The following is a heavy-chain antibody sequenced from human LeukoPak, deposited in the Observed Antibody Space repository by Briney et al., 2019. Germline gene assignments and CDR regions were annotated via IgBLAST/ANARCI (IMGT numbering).Heavy chain of an antibody. V-gene: IGHV3-74*01. D-gene: IGHD1-1*01. CDR2: INGDESRT. Sequence: GGSLRLSCAASGSIFSSYRMHWVRQGPGKGLVWVARINGDESRTTYADSVRDRFTISRDNAKNTLYLQMNSLRAEDTAVYYCVRGQLERPFDFYYGMDVWGKGTTVTVSS. CDR1: GSIFSSYR. J-gene: IGHJ6*04. CDR3: VRGQLERPFDFYYGMDV.